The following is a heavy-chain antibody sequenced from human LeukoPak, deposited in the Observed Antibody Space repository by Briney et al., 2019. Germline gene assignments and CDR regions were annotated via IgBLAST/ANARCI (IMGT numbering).Heavy chain of an antibody. V-gene: IGHV3-48*01. D-gene: IGHD3-10*01. CDR1: GFTFSSYS. CDR2: ISSSSSTI. CDR3: AKGPTPYYGSGSPNYYYYYMDV. Sequence: PGGSLRLSCAASGFTFSSYSMNWVRQAPGKGLEWVSYISSSSSTIYYADSVKGRFTISRDNAKNSLYLQMNSLRAEDTAVYYCAKGPTPYYGSGSPNYYYYYMDVWGKGTTVTISS. J-gene: IGHJ6*03.